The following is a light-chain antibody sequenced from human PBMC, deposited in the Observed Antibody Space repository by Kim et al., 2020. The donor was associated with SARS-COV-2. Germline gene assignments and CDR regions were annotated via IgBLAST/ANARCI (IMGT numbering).Light chain of an antibody. J-gene: IGLJ3*02. CDR2: EVT. CDR3: SSYGGNYNLL. Sequence: QSVLTQPPSASGSPGQSVTLSCTGTSSDVGANNYVSWFQQHPGKAPKLIICEVTKRPSGVPDRFSGSKSGNTASLTVSGLRAEDEADYYCSSYGGNYNLLFGGGTQLTV. V-gene: IGLV2-8*01. CDR1: SSDVGANNY.